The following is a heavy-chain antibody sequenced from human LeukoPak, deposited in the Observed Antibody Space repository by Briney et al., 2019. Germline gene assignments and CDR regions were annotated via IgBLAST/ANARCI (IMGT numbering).Heavy chain of an antibody. Sequence: PGGSLRLSCAASGFTFSNYALNWVRQAPGKGLEWVSGISNSGGTTYYPDSVKGRFTISRDGSKNTLYLQLNSLRTEDTAIYYCVREREGSNSEHWGQGTLVTVSS. D-gene: IGHD1-26*01. J-gene: IGHJ1*01. V-gene: IGHV3-23*01. CDR3: VREREGSNSEH. CDR2: ISNSGGTT. CDR1: GFTFSNYA.